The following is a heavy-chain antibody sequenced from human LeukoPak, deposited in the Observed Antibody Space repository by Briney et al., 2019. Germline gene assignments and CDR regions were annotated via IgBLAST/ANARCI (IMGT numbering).Heavy chain of an antibody. CDR3: AREKDYGDNDAFDI. CDR1: GFIFSSYW. Sequence: GGSLRLSCAASGFIFSSYWMHWVRQAPGKGLVWVSRINSDGSSTSYADSVKGRFTISRDNAKNTLYMQMNSLRAEDTAVYYCAREKDYGDNDAFDIWGQGTMVTVSS. D-gene: IGHD4-17*01. CDR2: INSDGSST. J-gene: IGHJ3*02. V-gene: IGHV3-74*01.